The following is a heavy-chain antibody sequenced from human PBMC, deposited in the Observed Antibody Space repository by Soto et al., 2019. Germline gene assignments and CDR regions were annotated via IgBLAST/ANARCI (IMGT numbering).Heavy chain of an antibody. V-gene: IGHV3-23*01. Sequence: EVQLLESGGGLVQPGGSLRLSCAASGFTFSSYAMSWVRQAPGKGLEWVSAISGSGGSTYYADSVKGRFTISRDNSKNTLYLQMNSLRAEDTAIDYCAKDKYDILTGTDYWGQGTLVTVSS. D-gene: IGHD3-9*01. J-gene: IGHJ4*02. CDR2: ISGSGGST. CDR3: AKDKYDILTGTDY. CDR1: GFTFSSYA.